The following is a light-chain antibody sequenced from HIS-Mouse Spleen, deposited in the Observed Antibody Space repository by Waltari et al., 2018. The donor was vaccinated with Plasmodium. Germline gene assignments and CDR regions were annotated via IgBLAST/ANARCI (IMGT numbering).Light chain of an antibody. V-gene: IGLV3-25*03. CDR2: KDS. CDR3: QSADSSGTYRV. CDR1: ALPKHY. Sequence: SYELTQPPSVSVSPGQTARITCSGDALPKHYAYWYQQKPGQAPVLGIYKDSERPSGIPEGCSGSSSGTTVTLTISGVQAEDEADYYCQSADSSGTYRVFGGGTKLTVL. J-gene: IGLJ2*01.